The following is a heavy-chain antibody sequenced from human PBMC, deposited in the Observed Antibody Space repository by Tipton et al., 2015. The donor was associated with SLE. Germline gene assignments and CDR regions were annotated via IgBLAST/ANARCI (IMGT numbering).Heavy chain of an antibody. CDR1: GGSISSSHYY. Sequence: TLSLTCTVSGGSISSSHYYWAWIRHPPGKGLEWIGTVYYSGSTYYNPSLKSRVTMSVDTSKKQFFMRLSSATAADTAVYYCAREVITITDSDAFDIWGQGTMVTVSS. CDR3: AREVITITDSDAFDI. CDR2: VYYSGST. V-gene: IGHV4-39*07. J-gene: IGHJ3*02. D-gene: IGHD2-21*01.